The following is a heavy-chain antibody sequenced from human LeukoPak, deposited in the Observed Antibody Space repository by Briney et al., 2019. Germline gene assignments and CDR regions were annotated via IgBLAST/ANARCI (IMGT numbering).Heavy chain of an antibody. CDR1: GFTFSSYS. CDR3: ARGRGGIAAADYFDY. CDR2: ISSSSSYI. J-gene: IGHJ4*02. D-gene: IGHD6-13*01. Sequence: GGSLRLSCAASGFTFSSYSMNWVRQAPGKGLDWVSSISSSSSYIYYADSVKGRFTISRDNAKNSLYLQMNSLRAEDTAVYYCARGRGGIAAADYFDYWGQGTLVTVSS. V-gene: IGHV3-21*01.